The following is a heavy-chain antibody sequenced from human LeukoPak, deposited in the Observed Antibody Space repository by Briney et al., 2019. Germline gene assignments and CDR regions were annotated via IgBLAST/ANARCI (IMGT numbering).Heavy chain of an antibody. J-gene: IGHJ6*02. CDR1: GFTFNRYG. D-gene: IGHD3-9*01. Sequence: GRSLRLSCAASGFTFNRYGMHWVRQAPGKGLEWVAVISFDGKVSYYADSVKGRFTISRDNAKNSLYLQMNSLRAEDTAVYYCARVRLVYYYYGMDVWGQGTTVTVSS. V-gene: IGHV3-30*03. CDR2: ISFDGKVS. CDR3: ARVRLVYYYYGMDV.